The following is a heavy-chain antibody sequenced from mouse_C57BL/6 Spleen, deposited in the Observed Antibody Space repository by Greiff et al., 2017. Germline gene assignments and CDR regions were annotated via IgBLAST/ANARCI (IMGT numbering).Heavy chain of an antibody. Sequence: VQLQQSGAELVKPGASVKLSCTASGYTFTSYCMQWVKQRPGQGLEWIGEIDPTDSHTNYNQKFKGKATLTVDTSSSTAYMQLSSLTSEDSAVYYCAGYCGSNYYFGYWGQGTTLTVSS. CDR2: IDPTDSHT. D-gene: IGHD2-5*01. V-gene: IGHV1-50*01. J-gene: IGHJ2*01. CDR1: GYTFTSYC. CDR3: AGYCGSNYYFGY.